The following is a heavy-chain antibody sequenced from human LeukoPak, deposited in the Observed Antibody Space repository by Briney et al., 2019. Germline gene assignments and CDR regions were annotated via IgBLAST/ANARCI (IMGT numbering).Heavy chain of an antibody. CDR3: ARSRSGYSYDHAAFEI. CDR2: ISYSGSTT. Sequence: SETLSLTCTVSGGSISSSSVYWGWIRQPPGKGLEWIATISYSGSTTSYNPSLKSRVTISVDTSKNQFSLKLNSVTAADTAVYYCARSRSGYSYDHAAFEIWGQGTMVTVSS. J-gene: IGHJ3*02. D-gene: IGHD5-18*01. CDR1: GGSISSSSVY. V-gene: IGHV4-39*01.